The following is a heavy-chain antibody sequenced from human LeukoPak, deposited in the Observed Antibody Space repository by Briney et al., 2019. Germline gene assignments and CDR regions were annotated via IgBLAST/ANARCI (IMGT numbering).Heavy chain of an antibody. CDR1: GGSISSSSYY. J-gene: IGHJ4*02. Sequence: PSETLSLTCTVSGGSISSSSYYWGWIRQPPGKGLEWIGSIYYSGSTYYNPSLKSRVTISVDTSKNQFSLKLSSVTAADTAVYYCARAYYYASSGPFYYWGQGTLVTVSS. CDR2: IYYSGST. CDR3: ARAYYYASSGPFYY. V-gene: IGHV4-39*07. D-gene: IGHD3-22*01.